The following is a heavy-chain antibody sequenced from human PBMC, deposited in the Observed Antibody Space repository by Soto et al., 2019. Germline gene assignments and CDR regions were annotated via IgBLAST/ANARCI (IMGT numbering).Heavy chain of an antibody. J-gene: IGHJ5*02. Sequence: SETLSLTCSVSGGSISSSSYYWGWIRQPPGKGLEWIGSIYYSGSIYYNPSLKSRVTISVDTSKNQFSLKLSSVTAAETAVYYCARQSSGGYNWFDPWGQGTLVNVSS. CDR1: GGSISSSSYY. V-gene: IGHV4-39*01. D-gene: IGHD6-19*01. CDR2: IYYSGSI. CDR3: ARQSSGGYNWFDP.